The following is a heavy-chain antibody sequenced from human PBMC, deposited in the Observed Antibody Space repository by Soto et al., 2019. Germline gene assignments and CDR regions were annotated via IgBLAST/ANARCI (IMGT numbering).Heavy chain of an antibody. CDR3: ARQIYDSSGYYYAY. CDR1: GGSISSSSYY. V-gene: IGHV4-39*01. CDR2: IYSLGNT. D-gene: IGHD3-22*01. Sequence: QMQLQESGPGLVKPSETLSLTCTVSGGSISSSSYYWGWIRQPPGQGLEWLGTIYSLGNTYYNPSLKSLVTISVDKSKSQLFLKLSSVTAPDTAVYHCARQIYDSSGYYYAYWGQGTLVTVSS. J-gene: IGHJ4*02.